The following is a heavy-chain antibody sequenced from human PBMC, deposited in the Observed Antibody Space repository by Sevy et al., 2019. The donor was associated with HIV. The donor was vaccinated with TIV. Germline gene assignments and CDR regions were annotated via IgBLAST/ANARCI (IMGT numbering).Heavy chain of an antibody. J-gene: IGHJ3*02. Sequence: GGSLRLSCVVSEFIFRASVMHWVRQAPGKGLEWVALNSFDGTTNFNGDSMKGRFTVSRDNSKNTLYLQMNSLRDDDTALDYCAREGNSSGRAGIFNIWGPGTMVTVSS. CDR1: EFIFRASV. V-gene: IGHV3-30*04. CDR3: AREGNSSGRAGIFNI. D-gene: IGHD3-22*01. CDR2: NSFDGTTN.